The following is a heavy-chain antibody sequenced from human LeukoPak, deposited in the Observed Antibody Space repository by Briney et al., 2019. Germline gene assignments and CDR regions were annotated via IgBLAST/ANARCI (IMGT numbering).Heavy chain of an antibody. CDR1: GFPFSSYS. Sequence: PGGSLSLSCAASGFPFSSYSMNWVRQAPGKGLEWLTYISSGTTSTIFYADSVKGRFTISRDNAKNSVSLQMNSLRDEDTAVYYCTRGREGFDYWGQGTLVTVSS. CDR2: ISSGTTSTI. V-gene: IGHV3-48*02. J-gene: IGHJ4*02. D-gene: IGHD1-26*01. CDR3: TRGREGFDY.